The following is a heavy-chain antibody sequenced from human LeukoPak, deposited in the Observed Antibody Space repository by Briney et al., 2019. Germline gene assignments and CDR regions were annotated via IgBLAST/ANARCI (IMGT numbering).Heavy chain of an antibody. CDR3: ARGQFTRRYCSSTSCSGYYYGMDV. CDR2: INHSGST. V-gene: IGHV4-34*01. CDR1: GGSFSGYY. Sequence: SETLSLTCAVYGGSFSGYYWSWIRQPPGKGLEWIGEINHSGSTNYNPSLKSRVTIPVDTSKNQFSLKLSSVTAADTAVYYCARGQFTRRYCSSTSCSGYYYGMDVWGQGTTVTVSS. D-gene: IGHD2-2*01. J-gene: IGHJ6*02.